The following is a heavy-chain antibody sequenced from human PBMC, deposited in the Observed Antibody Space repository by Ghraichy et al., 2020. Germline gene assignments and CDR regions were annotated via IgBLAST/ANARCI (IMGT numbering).Heavy chain of an antibody. CDR3: ARDRGSGAWSFVPDY. J-gene: IGHJ4*02. Sequence: GGSLRLSCAASGFTFSSYWMTWVRQAPGKGLEWVANIKQDGSEKYYVDSVKGRFTISKDNAKNSLYLQMDSLRAEDTAVYYCARDRGSGAWSFVPDYWGQGALVTVSS. V-gene: IGHV3-7*04. CDR2: IKQDGSEK. CDR1: GFTFSSYW. D-gene: IGHD6-19*01.